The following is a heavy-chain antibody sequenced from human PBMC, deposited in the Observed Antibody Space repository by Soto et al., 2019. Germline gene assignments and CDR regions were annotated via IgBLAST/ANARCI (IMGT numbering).Heavy chain of an antibody. CDR3: ARGLTSTTNYGFWSLPTPGY. D-gene: IGHD3-3*01. CDR2: MNPNSGNT. V-gene: IGHV1-8*01. CDR1: GYTFTSYD. Sequence: QVQLVQSGAEVTKPGASVKVSCKASGYTFTSYDINWVRQATGQGLEWMGWMNPNSGNTGYAQKFQDRVAMTRNTSIITAYMELSRLRSEDTAVYYCARGLTSTTNYGFWSLPTPGYWGQGTLVTVSS. J-gene: IGHJ4*02.